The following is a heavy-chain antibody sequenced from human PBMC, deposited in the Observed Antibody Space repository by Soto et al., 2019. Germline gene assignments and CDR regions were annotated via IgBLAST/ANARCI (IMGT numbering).Heavy chain of an antibody. CDR2: ISANGITT. CDR3: AKVRFGELRVLNWLDP. V-gene: IGHV3-23*01. Sequence: EVQLLESGGGLVQPGGSLRLSCAASGFTFSNYAMSWVRQAPGKGLECVSSISANGITTYYADSVKGRFTISRDNCKNTVNVQMNTLRPEDTAMYYCAKVRFGELRVLNWLDPRGQGTLVTVSS. J-gene: IGHJ5*02. CDR1: GFTFSNYA. D-gene: IGHD3-10*01.